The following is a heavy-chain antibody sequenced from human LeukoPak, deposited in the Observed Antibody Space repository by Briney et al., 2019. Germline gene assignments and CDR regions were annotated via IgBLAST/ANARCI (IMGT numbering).Heavy chain of an antibody. Sequence: SETLSLTCAVYGGSFSGYYWTWIRQPPGKGLEWIGEINHSGSSNYNPSLKSRVTISVDTSKNQFSLKLTSVTAADTAVYYCARSYNRVVLLYYWGQGTMVTVSS. CDR1: GGSFSGYY. J-gene: IGHJ4*02. D-gene: IGHD3-10*01. CDR2: INHSGSS. CDR3: ARSYNRVVLLYY. V-gene: IGHV4-34*01.